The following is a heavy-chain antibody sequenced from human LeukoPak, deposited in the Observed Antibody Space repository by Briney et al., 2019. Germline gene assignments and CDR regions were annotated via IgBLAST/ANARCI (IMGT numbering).Heavy chain of an antibody. D-gene: IGHD3-22*01. CDR2: ISSNGGST. Sequence: PGGSLRLSCAASGFTFSSYAMPWVRLAPGKGLEYVSAISSNGGSTYYANSVKGRFTISRDNSKNTLYLQMGSLRAEDMAVYYCARADSSGYVDYWGQGALVTVSS. CDR1: GFTFSSYA. CDR3: ARADSSGYVDY. J-gene: IGHJ4*02. V-gene: IGHV3-64*01.